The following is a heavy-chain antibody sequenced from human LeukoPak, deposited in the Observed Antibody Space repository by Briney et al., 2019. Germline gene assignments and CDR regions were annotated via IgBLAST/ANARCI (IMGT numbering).Heavy chain of an antibody. CDR3: TTTTVTAGTRHYFDF. Sequence: PGGSLRLSCAASGFTFSNAWMHWVRQVPGKGLEWVARIKTKTDPERLEYAAPVKGRFTISRDDSKNTVYLQMNSLETEDTAVYHCTTTTVTAGTRHYFDFWGRGTLLTVSS. CDR2: IKTKTDPERL. CDR1: GFTFSNAW. V-gene: IGHV3-15*01. J-gene: IGHJ4*02. D-gene: IGHD4-17*01.